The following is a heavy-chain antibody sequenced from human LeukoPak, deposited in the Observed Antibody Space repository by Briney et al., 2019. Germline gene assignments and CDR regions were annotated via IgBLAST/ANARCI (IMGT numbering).Heavy chain of an antibody. CDR1: GYSISSGYY. CDR2: IYHSWST. CDR3: AREGVGRLYYDFWRGYRYYFDY. V-gene: IGHV4-38-2*02. D-gene: IGHD3-3*01. J-gene: IGHJ4*02. Sequence: SETLSLTCTVSGYSISSGYYWGWIRQPPGKGLDWIGSIYHSWSTYYNPSVKSRVTISVDTSKSQFSLKLSSVTAADTAVYYCAREGVGRLYYDFWRGYRYYFDYWGQGTLVTVSS.